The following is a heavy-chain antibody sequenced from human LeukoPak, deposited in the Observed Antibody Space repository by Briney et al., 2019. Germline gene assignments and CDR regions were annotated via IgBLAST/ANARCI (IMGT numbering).Heavy chain of an antibody. V-gene: IGHV4-39*01. Sequence: PSETLSLTCTVSGGSISSSSYYWGWIRQPPGKGLEWIGSIYYSGSTYYNPSLKSRVTISVDTSKNQFSLKLSSVTAADTAVYYCARSDYYPSNGYSAYLDYWGQGTLVTVSS. CDR1: GGSISSSSYY. CDR3: ARSDYYPSNGYSAYLDY. CDR2: IYYSGST. J-gene: IGHJ4*02. D-gene: IGHD3-22*01.